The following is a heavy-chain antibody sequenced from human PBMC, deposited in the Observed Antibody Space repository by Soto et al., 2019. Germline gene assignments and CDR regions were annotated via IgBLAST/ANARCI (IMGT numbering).Heavy chain of an antibody. Sequence: GGSLRLSCAASGFTFSSYAMSWVCQAPGKGLEWVSAFSGSGGSTYYADSVKGRFTISRDNSKNTLYLQMNSLRAEDTAVYYCAKEFPITMIVVAVSPVDIWGQGTMVTVSS. CDR2: FSGSGGST. V-gene: IGHV3-23*01. J-gene: IGHJ3*02. D-gene: IGHD3-22*01. CDR1: GFTFSSYA. CDR3: AKEFPITMIVVAVSPVDI.